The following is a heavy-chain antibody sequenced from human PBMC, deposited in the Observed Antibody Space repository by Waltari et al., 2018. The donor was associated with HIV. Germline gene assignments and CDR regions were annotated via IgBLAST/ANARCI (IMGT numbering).Heavy chain of an antibody. CDR1: GLTFSNAW. CDR3: TTKLGYCTNGVCYFDY. Sequence: EVQLVESGGGLVKPGGSLRLSCAASGLTFSNAWMSRFRQAPGKGLEWVGRIKSKTDGGTTDYAAPVKGRFTISRDDSKNTLYLQMNSLKTEDTAVYYCTTKLGYCTNGVCYFDYWGQGTLVTVSS. V-gene: IGHV3-15*01. D-gene: IGHD2-8*01. J-gene: IGHJ4*02. CDR2: IKSKTDGGTT.